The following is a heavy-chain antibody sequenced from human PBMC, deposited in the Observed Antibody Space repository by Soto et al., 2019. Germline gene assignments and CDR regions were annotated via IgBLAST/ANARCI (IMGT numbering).Heavy chain of an antibody. D-gene: IGHD1-1*01. J-gene: IGHJ6*02. CDR2: INTNTGNP. V-gene: IGHV7-4-1*01. Sequence: GPSVKVSCKASGYTFTSYAMNWVRQAPGQGLEWMGWINTNTGNPTYAQGFTGRFVFSLDTSVSTAYLQICSLKAEDTAVYYCAREKTTSYYYYYGMDVWGQGTTVTVSS. CDR3: AREKTTSYYYYYGMDV. CDR1: GYTFTSYA.